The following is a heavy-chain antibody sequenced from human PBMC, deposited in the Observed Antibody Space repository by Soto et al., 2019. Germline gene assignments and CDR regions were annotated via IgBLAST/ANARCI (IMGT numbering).Heavy chain of an antibody. D-gene: IGHD3-22*01. CDR3: ARHSSGYYLISY. Sequence: GSLRHSCAASGFTFSSYAMSWVRQAPGKGLEWVSVISGSGGTTYYVDSVKGRFTISRDNSNNTLYLQMNSLRAGDTAEYYCARHSSGYYLISYRGQGTLVTVSS. V-gene: IGHV3-23*01. J-gene: IGHJ4*02. CDR2: ISGSGGTT. CDR1: GFTFSSYA.